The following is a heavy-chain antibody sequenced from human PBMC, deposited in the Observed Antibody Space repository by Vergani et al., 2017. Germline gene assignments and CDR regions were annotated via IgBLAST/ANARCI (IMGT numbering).Heavy chain of an antibody. CDR1: GFTFSTYA. D-gene: IGHD2-2*01. V-gene: IGHV3-23*01. CDR2: ISKSGDTP. J-gene: IGHJ4*02. CDR3: ARSRSCSSSSCYADY. Sequence: VQLLESGGGLVQPGGSVRLSCAASGFTFSTYAMSWVRQGPGKGLEWVSGISKSGDTPYYADSVKGRFTISRDSSKNTLYLQMNSLRVEDTAVYYCARSRSCSSSSCYADYWGQGTLVTVSS.